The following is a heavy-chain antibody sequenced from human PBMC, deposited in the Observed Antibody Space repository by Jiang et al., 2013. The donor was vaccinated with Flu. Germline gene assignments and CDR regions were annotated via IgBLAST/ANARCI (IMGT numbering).Heavy chain of an antibody. D-gene: IGHD5-12*01. V-gene: IGHV4-39*07. Sequence: GSGLVKPSETLSLTCTVSGGSIITDTHQWGWIRQPPGKGLEWIGRIYHSGSADYNPSLKSRVTMLVDTPKNQFSLRLGSVTAADTAVYYCARVGKYSGFEALYFDYWGQGILVTVSS. CDR1: GGSIITDTHQ. J-gene: IGHJ4*01. CDR3: ARVGKYSGFEALYFDY. CDR2: IYHSGSA.